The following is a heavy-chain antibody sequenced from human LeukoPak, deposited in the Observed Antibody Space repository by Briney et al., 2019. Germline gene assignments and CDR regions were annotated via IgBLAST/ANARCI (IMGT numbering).Heavy chain of an antibody. Sequence: PVKVSCKASGGTFSSYAISWVRQAPGQGLEWMGGIIPIFGTANYAQKFQGRVTITADESTSTAYMELSSLRSEDTAVYYCASSGDFWSGQTNWFDPWGQGTLVTVSS. V-gene: IGHV1-69*13. CDR1: GGTFSSYA. D-gene: IGHD3-3*01. CDR3: ASSGDFWSGQTNWFDP. J-gene: IGHJ5*02. CDR2: IIPIFGTA.